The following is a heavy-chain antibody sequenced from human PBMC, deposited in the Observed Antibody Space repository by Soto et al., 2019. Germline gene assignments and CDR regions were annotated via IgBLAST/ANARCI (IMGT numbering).Heavy chain of an antibody. J-gene: IGHJ4*02. V-gene: IGHV3-30*04. CDR3: AKDGYFDTYYFDH. CDR2: ISYDGRQK. D-gene: IGHD3-22*01. Sequence: GGSLRLSCGASRFTFSRYAMHWVRQSPGKGLEWVAVISYDGRQKHCVDSVKGRFTISRDESDNTLYLQMSSLRPEDTAVYYCAKDGYFDTYYFDHWGQGTLVTVSS. CDR1: RFTFSRYA.